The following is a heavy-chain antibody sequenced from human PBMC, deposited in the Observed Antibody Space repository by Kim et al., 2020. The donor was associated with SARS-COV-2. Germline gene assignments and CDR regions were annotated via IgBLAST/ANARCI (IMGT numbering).Heavy chain of an antibody. D-gene: IGHD1-26*01. Sequence: GGSLRLSCAASGFTFSSYSMNWVRQAPGKGLEWVSSISSSSSYIYYADSVKGRFTISRDNAKNSLYLQMNSLRAEDTAVYYCARNVGAGRALVVYYYYGMDVWGQGTTVTVSS. CDR3: ARNVGAGRALVVYYYYGMDV. CDR1: GFTFSSYS. V-gene: IGHV3-21*01. CDR2: ISSSSSYI. J-gene: IGHJ6*02.